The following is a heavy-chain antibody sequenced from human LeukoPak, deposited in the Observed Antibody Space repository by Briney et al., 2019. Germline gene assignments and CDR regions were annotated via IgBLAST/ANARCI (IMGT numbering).Heavy chain of an antibody. CDR2: INHSGST. D-gene: IGHD1-14*01. CDR1: AGSFSGYY. CDR3: ARAPDRIRFDP. Sequence: SETLSLTCAVYAGSFSGYYWSWIRQPPGKGLEWIGEINHSGSTNYNPSLKSRVTISVDTSKNQFSLRLTSVTAADTAVYYCARAPDRIRFDPWGQGALVTVSS. V-gene: IGHV4-34*01. J-gene: IGHJ5*02.